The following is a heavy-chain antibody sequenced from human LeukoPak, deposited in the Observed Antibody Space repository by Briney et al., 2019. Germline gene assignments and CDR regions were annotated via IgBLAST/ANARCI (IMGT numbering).Heavy chain of an antibody. CDR3: ASTAMVRGAYFDY. V-gene: IGHV3-33*01. CDR1: GFTFSSYG. D-gene: IGHD3-10*01. Sequence: GGSLRLSCAASGFTFSSYGMHWVRQAPGKGLEWVAVIWYDGSNKYYADSVKGRFTISRDNSKNTLYLQMNSLRAEDTAVYYCASTAMVRGAYFDYWGQGTLVTDSS. CDR2: IWYDGSNK. J-gene: IGHJ4*02.